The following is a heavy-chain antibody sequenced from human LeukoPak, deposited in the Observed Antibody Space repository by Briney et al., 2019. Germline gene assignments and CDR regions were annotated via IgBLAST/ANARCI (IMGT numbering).Heavy chain of an antibody. CDR3: AKDPFIWGGSALDAFDI. CDR1: GFTFSSYA. J-gene: IGHJ3*02. CDR2: ISGSGGST. D-gene: IGHD1-26*01. Sequence: GGSLRLSCAASGFTFSSYAMSWVRQAPGKGLEWVSAISGSGGSTYYADSVKGRFTISRDNSKNTLYLQMNSLRAEDTAVYYCAKDPFIWGGSALDAFDIWGQGTMVTVSS. V-gene: IGHV3-23*01.